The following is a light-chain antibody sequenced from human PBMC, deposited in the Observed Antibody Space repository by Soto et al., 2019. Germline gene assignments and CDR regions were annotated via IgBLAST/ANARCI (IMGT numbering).Light chain of an antibody. J-gene: IGLJ3*02. CDR2: SNN. V-gene: IGLV1-44*01. CDR3: SAWDDRLNGWV. Sequence: QSVLPQPASASGTPGPRVTISCSGSSSDIGSNTVNWYQHLPGTAPKLLIYSNNQRPSGVPDRFSGSKSGTSASLAISGLQSEDEAVYYCSAWDDRLNGWVFGGGTKLTVL. CDR1: SSDIGSNT.